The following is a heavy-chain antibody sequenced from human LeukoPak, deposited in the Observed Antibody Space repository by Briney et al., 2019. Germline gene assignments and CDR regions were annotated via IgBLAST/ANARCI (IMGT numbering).Heavy chain of an antibody. CDR1: GGSISSGGYS. CDR3: ARAPLSMVRGVIMVDAFDI. J-gene: IGHJ3*02. CDR2: SFHSGSP. V-gene: IGHV4-30-2*01. D-gene: IGHD3-10*01. Sequence: SETLSLTCAVSGGSISSGGYSWSWIRQPPGKGLEWIGYSFHSGSPDYNPSLKSRVTISVDRSKNQFSLKLSSVTAADTAVYYCARAPLSMVRGVIMVDAFDIWGQGTMVTVSS.